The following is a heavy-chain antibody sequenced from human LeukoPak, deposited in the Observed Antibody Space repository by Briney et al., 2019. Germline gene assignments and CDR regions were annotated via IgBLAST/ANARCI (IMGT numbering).Heavy chain of an antibody. D-gene: IGHD6-19*01. V-gene: IGHV4-34*01. CDR3: ARWESQYYFDY. J-gene: IGHJ4*02. CDR1: GGSFSGYY. CDR2: INHSGST. Sequence: SETLSLTCAVYGGSFSGYYWSWIRLPPGKGLEWIGEINHSGSTNYNPSLKSRVTISVDTSKNQFSLKLSSVTTADTAVYYCARWESQYYFDYWGQGTLVTVSS.